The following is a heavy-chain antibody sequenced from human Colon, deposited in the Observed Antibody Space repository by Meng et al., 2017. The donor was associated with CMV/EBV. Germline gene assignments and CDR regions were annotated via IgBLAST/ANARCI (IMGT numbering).Heavy chain of an antibody. J-gene: IGHJ4*02. D-gene: IGHD5-18*01. V-gene: IGHV1-69*05. Sequence: SGKASGGTFSSYAISWVRQAPGQGLEWMGGIIPIFGTANYAQKFQGRVTITTDESTSTAYMELSSLRSEDTAVYYCARDGSDTAMVMWGQGTLVTVSS. CDR1: GGTFSSYA. CDR3: ARDGSDTAMVM. CDR2: IIPIFGTA.